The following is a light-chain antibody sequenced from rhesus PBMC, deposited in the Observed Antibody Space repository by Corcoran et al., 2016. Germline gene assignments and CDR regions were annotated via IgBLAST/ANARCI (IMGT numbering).Light chain of an antibody. CDR1: QGINRE. J-gene: IGKJ2*01. CDR2: AAS. V-gene: IGKV1-94*01. Sequence: DIQMTQSPSSLSASVGDRVTVTCRASQGINRELSWYQQKPGKAPTLLIYAASSLQTGVSSRFRGSGAGTDYPLTISSLQPEDVATYCCLQDYTNPYSFGQGTKVEIK. CDR3: LQDYTNPYS.